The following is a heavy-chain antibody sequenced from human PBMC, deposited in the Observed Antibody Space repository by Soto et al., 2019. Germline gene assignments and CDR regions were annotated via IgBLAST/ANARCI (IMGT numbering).Heavy chain of an antibody. V-gene: IGHV1-46*01. CDR2: INPSGGST. J-gene: IGHJ6*02. D-gene: IGHD6-13*01. CDR3: AREIGQTAYSSSPAWVV. CDR1: GYTFTSYY. Sequence: QVQLVQSGAEVKKPGASVKVSCKASGYTFTSYYMHWVRQAPGQGLEWMGIINPSGGSTSYAQKFQGRVTMTRDTSTSTVYMELSSLRSEDTAVYYCAREIGQTAYSSSPAWVVWGQGTTVTVSS.